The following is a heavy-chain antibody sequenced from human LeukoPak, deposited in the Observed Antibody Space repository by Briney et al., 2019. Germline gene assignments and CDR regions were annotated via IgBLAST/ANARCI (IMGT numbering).Heavy chain of an antibody. D-gene: IGHD6-13*01. Sequence: VGSLRLSCAASGFTFSDYYMSWIRQAPGKGLEWVSYISSSGSTIYYADSVKGRFTISRDNAKNSLYLQMNSLRAEDTAVYYCARDTAAGTGAFDIWGQGTMVTVSS. V-gene: IGHV3-11*04. J-gene: IGHJ3*02. CDR1: GFTFSDYY. CDR3: ARDTAAGTGAFDI. CDR2: ISSSGSTI.